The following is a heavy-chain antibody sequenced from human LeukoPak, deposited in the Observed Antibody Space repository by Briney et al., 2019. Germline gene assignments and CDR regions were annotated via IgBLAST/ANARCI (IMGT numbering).Heavy chain of an antibody. CDR1: GFTFSSYG. V-gene: IGHV3-30*03. CDR2: ISYDGSNK. Sequence: PGRSLRLSCAASGFTFSSYGMHWVRQAPGKGLEWVAVISYDGSNKYYADSVKGRFTISRDNSKNTLYLQMNSLRAEDTAVYYCAADFDYWGQGTLVTVS. CDR3: AADFDY. J-gene: IGHJ4*02.